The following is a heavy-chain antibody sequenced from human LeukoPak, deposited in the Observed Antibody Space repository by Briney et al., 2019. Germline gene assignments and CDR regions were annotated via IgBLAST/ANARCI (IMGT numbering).Heavy chain of an antibody. V-gene: IGHV1-69*04. Sequence: SVKVSCKASGGTFSSYAISWVRQAPGQGLEWMGRIIPILGIANYAQKFQGRVTITADKSTSTAYMELSSLRSEDTAVYYCARDQAAAGAFDYWGQGTLVTVSS. CDR3: ARDQAAAGAFDY. D-gene: IGHD6-13*01. CDR2: IIPILGIA. J-gene: IGHJ4*02. CDR1: GGTFSSYA.